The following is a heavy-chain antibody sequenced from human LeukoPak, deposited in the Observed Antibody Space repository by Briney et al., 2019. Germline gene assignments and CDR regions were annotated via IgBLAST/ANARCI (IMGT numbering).Heavy chain of an antibody. J-gene: IGHJ4*02. CDR1: GYTFTSYD. Sequence: GASVKVSCKASGYTFTSYDINWVRQATGQGLEWMGWMNPNSGNTGYAQKFQGRVTMTRNTSISTAYMELSSLRSEDTAVYYCARGVAAAGYDRLEYYFDYWGQGTLVTVSS. D-gene: IGHD6-13*01. V-gene: IGHV1-8*01. CDR2: MNPNSGNT. CDR3: ARGVAAAGYDRLEYYFDY.